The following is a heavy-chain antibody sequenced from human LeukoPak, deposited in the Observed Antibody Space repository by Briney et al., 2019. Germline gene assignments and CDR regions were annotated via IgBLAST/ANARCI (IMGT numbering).Heavy chain of an antibody. CDR1: GGSISNSNYY. D-gene: IGHD3-10*01. V-gene: IGHV4-39*01. Sequence: KPSETLSLTCTVSGGSISNSNYYWGWIRQPPGKGLEWIGSIYYSGSTNYNPSLKSRVTISVDTSKNQFSLKLSSVTAADTAVYYCARQQGSYPHDAFDIWGQGTMVTVSS. CDR3: ARQQGSYPHDAFDI. J-gene: IGHJ3*02. CDR2: IYYSGST.